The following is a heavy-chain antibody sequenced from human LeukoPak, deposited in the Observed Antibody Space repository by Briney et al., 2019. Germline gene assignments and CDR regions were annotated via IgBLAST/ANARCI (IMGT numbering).Heavy chain of an antibody. CDR3: ARRIAAAGNWFDP. CDR1: GGTFNSYG. V-gene: IGHV1-69*06. D-gene: IGHD6-13*01. CDR2: IIPILGTA. J-gene: IGHJ5*02. Sequence: GSSVKVSCKASGGTFNSYGIIRVRQAPGQGLEWMGGIIPILGTANYAQKFQGRVTITADKSTSTAYMELSSLRSEDTAVYYCARRIAAAGNWFDPWGQGTLVTVSS.